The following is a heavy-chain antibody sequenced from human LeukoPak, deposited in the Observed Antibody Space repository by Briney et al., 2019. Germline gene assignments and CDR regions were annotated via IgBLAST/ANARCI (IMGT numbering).Heavy chain of an antibody. Sequence: AGGSLRLSCAVSGFTFSGYGMHWVRQAPGKGLEWVAIILYDGSNKYYADSVKGRFTISRDNAKNSLYLQMNSLRAEDTAVYYCARDIVAGAPNAFDIWGQGTMVTVSS. CDR1: GFTFSGYG. CDR2: ILYDGSNK. CDR3: ARDIVAGAPNAFDI. V-gene: IGHV3-33*05. D-gene: IGHD6-19*01. J-gene: IGHJ3*02.